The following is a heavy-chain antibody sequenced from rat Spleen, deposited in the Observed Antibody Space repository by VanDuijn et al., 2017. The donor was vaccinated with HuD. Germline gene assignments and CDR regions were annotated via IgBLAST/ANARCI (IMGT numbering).Heavy chain of an antibody. CDR1: GFIFSNYN. CDR2: ITHDGTST. J-gene: IGHJ3*01. V-gene: IGHV5-7*01. Sequence: EVQLVESDGGLVQPGRSLKLSCAASGFIFSNYNMAWVRQAPKKGLEWVATITHDGTSTFYRDSVKGRFTISRDNAKSTLYLQMDSLRSEDTATYYCTRPSFGYPFAYWGQGTLVTVSS. D-gene: IGHD1-7*01. CDR3: TRPSFGYPFAY.